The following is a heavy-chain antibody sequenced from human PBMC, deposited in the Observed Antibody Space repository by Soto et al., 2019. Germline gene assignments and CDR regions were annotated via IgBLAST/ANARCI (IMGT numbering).Heavy chain of an antibody. CDR1: GFTFSSYG. CDR3: ARDPNEFIEYSSSWGLFDY. J-gene: IGHJ4*02. Sequence: EVQLVESGGRLVQPGGSLRLSCAASGFTFSSYGMNWVRQAPGKGLEWVSYISSSGSTIYYADSVKGRFTISRDNAKNPLYLQMNRLRAEDTAVYYCARDPNEFIEYSSSWGLFDYWGQGTLVTVSS. D-gene: IGHD6-6*01. V-gene: IGHV3-48*03. CDR2: ISSSGSTI.